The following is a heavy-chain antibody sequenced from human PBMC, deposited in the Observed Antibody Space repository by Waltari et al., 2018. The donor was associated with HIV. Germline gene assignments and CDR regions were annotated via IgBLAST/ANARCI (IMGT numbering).Heavy chain of an antibody. Sequence: QVQLQQRGAILLRPSETLSLTCAVSGGSFSGYSWNWIPQAPWIGLDWIGERKQRRGTHSPAPPESRLSTSVGTSNNCFSLVMNSVTAADTAVYFCARGLRTVSPLNWGPGTLVTVSS. D-gene: IGHD2-2*01. CDR2: RKQRRGT. V-gene: IGHV4-34*01. CDR3: ARGLRTVSPLN. J-gene: IGHJ4*02. CDR1: GGSFSGYS.